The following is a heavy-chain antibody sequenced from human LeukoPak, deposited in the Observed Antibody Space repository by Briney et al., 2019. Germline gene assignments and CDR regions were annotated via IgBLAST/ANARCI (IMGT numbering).Heavy chain of an antibody. D-gene: IGHD2-2*01. CDR2: ITSVCSNT. V-gene: IGHV3-23*05. J-gene: IGHJ4*02. CDR1: GFTFSIYA. Sequence: SGGSLRLSCAASGFTFSIYAMSWVRHAPGKGREWVSAITSVCSNTYYADCVKGRFTISRDNSKNTLYLKMNSLRGEDTAVYYCAKAPWGYCSSTSCYTFDFWGQGTLVTVSS. CDR3: AKAPWGYCSSTSCYTFDF.